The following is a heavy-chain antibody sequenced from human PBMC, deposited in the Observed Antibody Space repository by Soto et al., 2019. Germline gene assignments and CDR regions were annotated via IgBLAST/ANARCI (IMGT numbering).Heavy chain of an antibody. J-gene: IGHJ6*03. CDR1: GFTVSSHY. CDR2: IQSGGST. V-gene: IGHV3-66*01. CDR3: SRKNFYGSGGGCYGVPMDV. Sequence: EVQLVESGGDLVQPGGSLRLSCAASGFTVSSHYMNWVRQAPGKGLERVSLIQSGGSTFYADAVKGRFTISRDNSKNTLFLQMNSPRVEDTAMYYCSRKNFYGSGGGCYGVPMDVWGRGTTVTVSS. D-gene: IGHD2-15*01.